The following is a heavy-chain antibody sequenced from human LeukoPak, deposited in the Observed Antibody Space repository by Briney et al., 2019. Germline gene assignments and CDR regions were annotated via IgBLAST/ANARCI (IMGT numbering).Heavy chain of an antibody. CDR3: ARRETTVTTLGWFDP. V-gene: IGHV4-39*01. CDR1: GGSISSSSYY. J-gene: IGHJ5*02. CDR2: IYYSGST. D-gene: IGHD4-17*01. Sequence: SETLSLTCTVSGGSISSSSYYWGWIRQPPGKGLEWIGSIYYSGSTYYNPSLKSRVTISVDTSKNQFSLKLSSVTAADTAVYYCARRETTVTTLGWFDPWGQGNLVTVSS.